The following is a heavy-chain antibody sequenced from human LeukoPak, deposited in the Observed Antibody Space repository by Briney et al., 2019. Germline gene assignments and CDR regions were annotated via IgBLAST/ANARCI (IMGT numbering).Heavy chain of an antibody. D-gene: IGHD3-22*01. Sequence: GGSLRLSCAASGFTFGSFWMSWVRQAPGKGLEWVANIKGDESEKNYVDSVKGRFTISRDNAKKSLYLQMNSLRVEDTAVYYCARDASRYYYDSTGYCEYWGQGSLVTVSS. J-gene: IGHJ4*02. V-gene: IGHV3-7*01. CDR2: IKGDESEK. CDR3: ARDASRYYYDSTGYCEY. CDR1: GFTFGSFW.